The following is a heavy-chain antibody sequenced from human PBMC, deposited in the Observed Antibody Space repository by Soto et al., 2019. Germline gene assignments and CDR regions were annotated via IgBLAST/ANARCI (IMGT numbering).Heavy chain of an antibody. CDR3: ARGARDWNDVNYFDY. CDR2: INPSGGST. Sequence: QVQLVQSGAEVKKPGASVKVSCKASGYTFTSYYMHWVRQAPGQGLEWMGIINPSGGSTSYAQKFQGRVTMTRDTSTSTVDRELSSLRSEDTAVYYCARGARDWNDVNYFDYWGQGTLVTVSS. J-gene: IGHJ4*02. CDR1: GYTFTSYY. D-gene: IGHD1-1*01. V-gene: IGHV1-46*01.